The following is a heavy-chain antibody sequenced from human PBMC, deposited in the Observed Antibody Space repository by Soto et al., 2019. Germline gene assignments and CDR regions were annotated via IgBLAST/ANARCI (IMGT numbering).Heavy chain of an antibody. Sequence: QVQLVESGGGVVQPGRSLRLSCAASGFTLSSYSMHWVRQAPGKGLEWVGVISYAGNKKYYRDSVKGRFSISRDTSNNPVHLQMNSLRPDDTAVYYCARSVAVAGLEYCCQGSLVTIS. CDR3: ARSVAVAGLEY. V-gene: IGHV3-30-3*01. J-gene: IGHJ4*02. D-gene: IGHD6-19*01. CDR1: GFTLSSYS. CDR2: ISYAGNKK.